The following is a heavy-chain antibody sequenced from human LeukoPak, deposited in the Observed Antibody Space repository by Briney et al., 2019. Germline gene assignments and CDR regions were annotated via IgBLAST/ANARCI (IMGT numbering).Heavy chain of an antibody. Sequence: ASVKVSCKASGYTFTGYFMHWVRQAPGQGLEWMGRINPNSGGTDYAQKFQGRVTMTRDTSINTAYMELSRLSSDDTAVYYCAREPRIAAVEWGQGTLVTVSS. D-gene: IGHD6-13*01. CDR3: AREPRIAAVE. CDR2: INPNSGGT. CDR1: GYTFTGYF. J-gene: IGHJ4*02. V-gene: IGHV1-2*06.